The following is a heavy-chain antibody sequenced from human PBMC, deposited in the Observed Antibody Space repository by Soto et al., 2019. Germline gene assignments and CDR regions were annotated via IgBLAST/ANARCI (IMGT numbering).Heavy chain of an antibody. D-gene: IGHD6-13*01. Sequence: SETLSLTCTVSGDSISRSSYFWGWIRQPPGRGLEWIGSIYYGGSTYYNPSLKNRATISVDTSKNHFSLKLSSVTAADTAVYYCASQYKSGWYVGPVDHWGQGTLVTVSS. V-gene: IGHV4-39*02. CDR2: IYYGGST. CDR1: GDSISRSSYF. CDR3: ASQYKSGWYVGPVDH. J-gene: IGHJ4*02.